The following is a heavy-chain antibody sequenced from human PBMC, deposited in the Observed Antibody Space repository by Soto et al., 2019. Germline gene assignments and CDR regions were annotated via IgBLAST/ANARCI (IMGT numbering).Heavy chain of an antibody. J-gene: IGHJ4*02. D-gene: IGHD4-17*01. CDR1: GFTFSSYG. V-gene: IGHV3-33*01. CDR3: ASLGGDYGFDY. CDR2: IWYDGSNK. Sequence: QVQLVESGGGVVQPGRSLRLSCAASGFTFSSYGMHWVRQAPGKGLEWVAVIWYDGSNKYYADSVKGRFTISRDNSKNTLYLQMNSLRAEDTAVYYCASLGGDYGFDYWGQGTLSPSPQ.